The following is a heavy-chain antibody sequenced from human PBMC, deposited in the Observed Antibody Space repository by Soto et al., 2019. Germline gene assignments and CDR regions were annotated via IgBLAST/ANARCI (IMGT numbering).Heavy chain of an antibody. CDR3: ARGVGSGSYYNQYNWFDP. CDR2: INVYNGNT. J-gene: IGHJ5*02. D-gene: IGHD3-10*01. Sequence: QVQLVQSGGEVKKPGASVKVSCKASGYTFTNYGISWVRQAPGQGLEWMGWINVYNGNTKYAQKVQGRVTMTTDTXTXTXYMELRSLRSDDTAVYYCARGVGSGSYYNQYNWFDPWGLGTLVTVSS. CDR1: GYTFTNYG. V-gene: IGHV1-18*01.